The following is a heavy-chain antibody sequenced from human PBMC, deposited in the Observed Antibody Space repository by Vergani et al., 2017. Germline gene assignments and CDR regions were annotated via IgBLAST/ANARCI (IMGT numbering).Heavy chain of an antibody. Sequence: QLQLQESGPGLVKPSETLSLTCTVSGGSISSSSYYWGWIRQPPGKGLEWIGSIYYSGSTYYNPSLKSRVTISVDTSKNQFSLKLSSVTAADTAVYYCGRRAVDTAMDFEPWGEGTLVTVAS. CDR3: GRRAVDTAMDFEP. CDR1: GGSISSSSYY. CDR2: IYYSGST. V-gene: IGHV4-39*01. J-gene: IGHJ5*02. D-gene: IGHD5-18*01.